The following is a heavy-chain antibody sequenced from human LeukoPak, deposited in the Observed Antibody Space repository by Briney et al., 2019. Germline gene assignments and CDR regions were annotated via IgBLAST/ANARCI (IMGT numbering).Heavy chain of an antibody. V-gene: IGHV4-34*01. J-gene: IGHJ2*01. Sequence: SETLSLTCAVYGGSFSGYYWSWIRQPPGKGLEWIGEINHSGSTNYNPSLKSRVTISVDTSKNQFSLKLSSVTAADTAVYYCARMISPMTTVTTSVSWYFDLWGRGTLVTVSS. CDR1: GGSFSGYY. D-gene: IGHD4-17*01. CDR3: ARMISPMTTVTTSVSWYFDL. CDR2: INHSGST.